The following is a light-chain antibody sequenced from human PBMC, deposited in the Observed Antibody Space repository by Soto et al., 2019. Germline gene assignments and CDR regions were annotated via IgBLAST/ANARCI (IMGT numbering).Light chain of an antibody. CDR3: NSYAGSPYV. Sequence: QSVLTQPPSASGSPGQSVTISCTGTSSDVGGYNYVSWYQQHPGKAPKLMIYEVNKRPSGVPDRFPGSKSGNTASLTVSGLQAEDEADYYCNSYAGSPYVFGTGTKVTVL. CDR2: EVN. J-gene: IGLJ1*01. CDR1: SSDVGGYNY. V-gene: IGLV2-8*01.